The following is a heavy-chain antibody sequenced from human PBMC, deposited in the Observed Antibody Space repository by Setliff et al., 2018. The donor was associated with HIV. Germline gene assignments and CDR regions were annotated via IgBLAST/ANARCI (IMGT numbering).Heavy chain of an antibody. J-gene: IGHJ4*02. Sequence: TLVNPTQTLTLTCTFSGFSLSTSGVGVGWIRQPPGKAPEWLALIYWDDDKRYSPSLESRVTITKDTSKNQVVLTMTNMDPVDTATYYCAHRGGSSWSIDYWGQGTLVTVSS. V-gene: IGHV2-5*02. CDR3: AHRGGSSWSIDY. CDR2: IYWDDDK. D-gene: IGHD6-13*01. CDR1: GFSLSTSGVG.